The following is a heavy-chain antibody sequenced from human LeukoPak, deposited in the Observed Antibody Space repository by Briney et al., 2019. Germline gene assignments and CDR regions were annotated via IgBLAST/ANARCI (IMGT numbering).Heavy chain of an antibody. CDR3: SRESGPFCPFGH. CDR2: VSLAGRT. D-gene: IGHD1-26*01. Sequence: PSETLSLTCGVSGGSITTTNYWSWVRQPPGGGLEWIGEVSLAGRTPYNPSLKNRVNISIDESKNHLYLNLASVTAADTAVYYCSRESGPFCPFGHWGQGTLVAVTS. CDR1: GGSITTTNY. J-gene: IGHJ4*02. V-gene: IGHV4-4*02.